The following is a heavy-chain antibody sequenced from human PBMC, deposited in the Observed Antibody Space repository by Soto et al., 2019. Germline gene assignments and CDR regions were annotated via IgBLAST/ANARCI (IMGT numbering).Heavy chain of an antibody. CDR1: GGSISSYY. J-gene: IGHJ5*02. D-gene: IGHD1-26*01. V-gene: IGHV4-59*01. CDR2: IYYSGST. Sequence: SETLSLTCTVSGGSISSYYWSWIRQPPGKGLEWIGYIYYSGSTNYNPSLKSRVTISVDTSKNQFSLKLSSVTAADTAVYYCARVQSELLAGFEAWGQGTLVNVPS. CDR3: ARVQSELLAGFEA.